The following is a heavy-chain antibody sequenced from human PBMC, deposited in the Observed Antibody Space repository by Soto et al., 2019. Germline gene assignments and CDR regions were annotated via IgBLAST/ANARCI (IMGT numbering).Heavy chain of an antibody. V-gene: IGHV1-3*01. J-gene: IGHJ4*02. CDR3: ASSFTVPAAIVY. CDR1: GYTFTSYA. CDR2: INAGNGNT. D-gene: IGHD2-2*02. Sequence: ASVKVSCKASGYTFTSYAMHWVRQAPGQRLEWMGWINAGNGNTKYSQKFQGRVTITRDTSASTAYMELSSLRSEDTAAYYCASSFTVPAAIVYWGQGTLVTVSS.